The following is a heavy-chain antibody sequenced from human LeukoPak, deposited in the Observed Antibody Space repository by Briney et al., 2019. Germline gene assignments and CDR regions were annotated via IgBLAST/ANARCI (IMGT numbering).Heavy chain of an antibody. CDR3: TTRLYGINSDWRDY. CDR1: GYTFSNAW. D-gene: IGHD4-23*01. J-gene: IGHJ4*02. CDR2: IKSKTDGGTT. Sequence: GGSLRLSCAASGYTFSNAWMSWVRQAPGKGLEWVGRIKSKTDGGTTEYAAPVKGRFTISRDDSKNTLYVEMNSQKTEDTAVYYCTTRLYGINSDWRDYWGQGTLVTVSS. V-gene: IGHV3-15*01.